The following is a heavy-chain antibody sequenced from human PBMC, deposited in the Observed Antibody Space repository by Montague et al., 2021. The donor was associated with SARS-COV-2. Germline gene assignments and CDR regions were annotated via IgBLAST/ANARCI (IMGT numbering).Heavy chain of an antibody. V-gene: IGHV4-39*07. CDR1: GASIGRYTYY. D-gene: IGHD3-9*01. Sequence: SETLSLTCTVSGASIGRYTYYWGWIRQPPGKDLEWIGTIYYSGTTHYNPSLRSRVTISLDTSKNQVSLRLTSVTAADTALYYCGSDTTAYFRFDYWGRGTLVSVSS. J-gene: IGHJ4*02. CDR2: IYYSGTT. CDR3: GSDTTAYFRFDY.